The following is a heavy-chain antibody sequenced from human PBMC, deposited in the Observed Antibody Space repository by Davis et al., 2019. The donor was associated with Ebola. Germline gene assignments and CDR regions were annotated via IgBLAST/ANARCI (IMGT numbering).Heavy chain of an antibody. CDR3: ARGSKRRGSNWFDP. D-gene: IGHD3-16*01. CDR2: IYYSGST. J-gene: IGHJ5*02. CDR1: GGSISSGDYY. Sequence: PSETLSLTCTVSGGSISSGDYYWSWIRQPPGKGLEWIGYIYYSGSTYYNPSLKSRVTISVDTSKNQFSLKLSSVTAADTAVYYCARGSKRRGSNWFDPWGQGTLVTVSS. V-gene: IGHV4-30-4*01.